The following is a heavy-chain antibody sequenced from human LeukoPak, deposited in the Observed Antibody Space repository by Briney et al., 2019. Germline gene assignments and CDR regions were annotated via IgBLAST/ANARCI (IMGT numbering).Heavy chain of an antibody. CDR1: GFTFSSYE. J-gene: IGHJ6*02. CDR3: ARDFSVGGMDV. D-gene: IGHD1-26*01. CDR2: ISSSGRTI. Sequence: GGSLRLSCAASGFTFSSYEMNWVRQAPGQGLEWVSYISSSGRTIYYADSVKGRFTISRDNAKNSLYLQMSSLRVEDTAVYYCARDFSVGGMDVWGQGTTVTVSS. V-gene: IGHV3-48*03.